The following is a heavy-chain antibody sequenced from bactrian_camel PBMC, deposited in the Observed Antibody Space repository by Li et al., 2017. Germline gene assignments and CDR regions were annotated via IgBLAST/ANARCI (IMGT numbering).Heavy chain of an antibody. D-gene: IGHD6*01. CDR1: GYTKSGYT. Sequence: HVQLVESGGGSVQAGGSLRLSCVVSGYTKSGYTMGWFRQAPGKEREGVGHIDNDGRATYAESVKGRFTISQDNAKNTVLLQMNSLKPEDTAVYYCATDIGSWFVPNYWGQGTQVTVS. CDR2: IDNDGRA. V-gene: IGHV3S57*01. CDR3: ATDIGSWFVPNY. J-gene: IGHJ4*01.